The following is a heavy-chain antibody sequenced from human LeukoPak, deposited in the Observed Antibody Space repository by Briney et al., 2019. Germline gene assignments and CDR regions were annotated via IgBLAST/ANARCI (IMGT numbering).Heavy chain of an antibody. Sequence: GGSLRLSCAASGFTFSDYFMTWIRQAPGKGLEWISYLTTTGNTAFYADSAKGRFTVSRDNSKNTMYLQMNSLRAEDTAVYYCAKGRGFLEWLLLDYWGQGTLVTVSS. J-gene: IGHJ4*02. CDR2: LTTTGNTA. D-gene: IGHD3-3*01. CDR1: GFTFSDYF. V-gene: IGHV3-11*01. CDR3: AKGRGFLEWLLLDY.